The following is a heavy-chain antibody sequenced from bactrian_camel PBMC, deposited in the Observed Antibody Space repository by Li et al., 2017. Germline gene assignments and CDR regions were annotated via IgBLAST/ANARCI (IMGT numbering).Heavy chain of an antibody. J-gene: IGHJ6*01. V-gene: IGHV3S6*01. Sequence: HVQLVESGGGSVRSGGSLRLSCVASGYTYSPSDCMGWFRQAPGKGLEWLAGIYSDGTHTGYADSVKGRFTISKDNAKHTLYLQMTNLQSEDTAVYYCASLDDTPGRGDFGYWGQGTQVTVS. D-gene: IGHD2*01. CDR2: IYSDGTHT. CDR1: GYTYSPSDC. CDR3: ASLDDTPGRGDFGY.